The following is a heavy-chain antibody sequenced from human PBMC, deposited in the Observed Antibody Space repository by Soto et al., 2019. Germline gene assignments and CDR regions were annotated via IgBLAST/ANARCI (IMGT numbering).Heavy chain of an antibody. CDR1: GYTLTELS. J-gene: IGHJ6*02. CDR2: FYPEDGET. D-gene: IGHD2-15*01. CDR3: ATNPCSCSGGSCYSCRYYYYGMDV. Sequence: GASVKVSCKVSGYTLTELSMHWVRQAPGKGLEWMGGFYPEDGETIYAQKFQGRVTMTEDTSTDTAYMELSSLRSEDTAVYYCATNPCSCSGGSCYSCRYYYYGMDVWGQGTTVTVS. V-gene: IGHV1-24*01.